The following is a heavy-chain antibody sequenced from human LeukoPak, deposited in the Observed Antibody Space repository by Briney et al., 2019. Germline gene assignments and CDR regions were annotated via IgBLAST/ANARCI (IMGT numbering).Heavy chain of an antibody. V-gene: IGHV4-34*01. CDR1: GGSFSGYY. CDR3: ARGGAPYYDFWSGYPNWFDP. Sequence: PSETLSLTCAVYGGSFSGYYWSWIRQPPGKGLEWIGEINHSGSTNYNPSLKSRVTISVDTSKNQFSLKLSSVTAADTAVYYCARGGAPYYDFWSGYPNWFDPWGQGTLVTVSS. J-gene: IGHJ5*02. CDR2: INHSGST. D-gene: IGHD3-3*01.